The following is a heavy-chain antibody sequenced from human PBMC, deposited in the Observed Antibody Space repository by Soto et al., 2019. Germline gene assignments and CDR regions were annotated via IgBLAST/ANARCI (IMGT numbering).Heavy chain of an antibody. CDR2: IWYDGSNK. V-gene: IGHV3-33*01. D-gene: IGHD3-22*01. J-gene: IGHJ4*02. CDR3: AREGSPYYDSSGPNYFDY. Sequence: GGSLRLSCAASGFTFSSYGIHWVRQAPGKGLEWVAVIWYDGSNKYYADSVKGRFTISRDNSKNTLYLQMNSLRAEDTAVYYCAREGSPYYDSSGPNYFDYWGQGTLVTVSS. CDR1: GFTFSSYG.